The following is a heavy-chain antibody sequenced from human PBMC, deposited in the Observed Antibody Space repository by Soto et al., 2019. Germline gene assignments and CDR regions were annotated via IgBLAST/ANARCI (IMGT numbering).Heavy chain of an antibody. CDR1: GYTFTSYG. CDR2: ISGSSGST. D-gene: IGHD3-10*01. J-gene: IGHJ4*02. CDR3: ARGNYFGSGTFDY. V-gene: IGHV1-18*01. Sequence: QVQLEQTGAEVKKPGASVKVSCKTSGYTFTSYGVSWVRQAPGQGLEWMAWISGSSGSTYYAQNFQGRVTVTTGTSTDTAAMELRSLRSGDSAIYYCARGNYFGSGTFDYWGQGTLVTVSS.